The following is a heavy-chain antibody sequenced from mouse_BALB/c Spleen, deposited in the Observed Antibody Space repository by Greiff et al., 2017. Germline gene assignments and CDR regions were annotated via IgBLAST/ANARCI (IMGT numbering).Heavy chain of an antibody. D-gene: IGHD2-3*01. Sequence: EVKLQESGPGLVKPSQSLSLTCSVTGYSITSGYYWNWIRQFPGNKLEWMGYISYDGSNNYNPSLKNRISITRDTSKNQFFLKLNSVTTEDTATYYCARVGFYDGYYEGYFDVWGAGTTVTVSS. J-gene: IGHJ1*01. CDR1: GYSITSGYY. V-gene: IGHV3-6*02. CDR3: ARVGFYDGYYEGYFDV. CDR2: ISYDGSN.